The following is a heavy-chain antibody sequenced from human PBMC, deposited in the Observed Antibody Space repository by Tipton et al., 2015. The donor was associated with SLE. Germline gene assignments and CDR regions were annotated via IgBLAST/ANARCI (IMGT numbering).Heavy chain of an antibody. D-gene: IGHD1-26*01. Sequence: TLSLTCTVSGGSISSYYWSWIRQPPGKGLEWIGYIYYSGSTNYNPSLKSRVTISVDTSKNQFSLKLNSVTAADTAVYFCARGRGWSSGYFDLWGRGTLVTVSS. V-gene: IGHV4-59*12. CDR1: GGSISSYY. J-gene: IGHJ2*01. CDR3: ARGRGWSSGYFDL. CDR2: IYYSGST.